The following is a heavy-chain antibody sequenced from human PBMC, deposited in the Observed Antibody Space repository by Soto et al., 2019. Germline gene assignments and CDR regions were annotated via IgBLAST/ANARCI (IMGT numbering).Heavy chain of an antibody. CDR3: PSHCGGDCYTAYYYYYGMDV. Sequence: QVQLVQSGAEVKKPGSSVKVSCKASGGTFSSYAISWVRQAPGQGLEWMGGIIPIFGTANYAQKFQGRVTITADESTSTDYMELSSLRSEDTAVYYCPSHCGGDCYTAYYYYYGMDVWGQGTTVTVSS. J-gene: IGHJ6*02. D-gene: IGHD2-21*02. CDR2: IIPIFGTA. CDR1: GGTFSSYA. V-gene: IGHV1-69*12.